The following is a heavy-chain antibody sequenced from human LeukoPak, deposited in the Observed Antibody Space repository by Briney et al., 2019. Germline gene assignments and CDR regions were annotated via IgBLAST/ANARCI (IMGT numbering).Heavy chain of an antibody. J-gene: IGHJ4*02. CDR1: GGSFSGYY. D-gene: IGHD3-22*01. CDR3: ASSDYYYDGSGYGRPFDY. V-gene: IGHV4-34*01. Sequence: SETLSLTCAVYGGSFSGYYWSWIRQPPGKGLEWIGEINHSGSTNYNPSLKSRVTISVDTSKNQFSLKLSSVTAADTAAYYCASSDYYYDGSGYGRPFDYWGQGTLVTVSS. CDR2: INHSGST.